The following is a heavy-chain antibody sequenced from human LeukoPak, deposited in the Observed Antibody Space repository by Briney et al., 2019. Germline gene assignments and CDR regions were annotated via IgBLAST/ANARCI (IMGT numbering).Heavy chain of an antibody. Sequence: PGRSLCLTCAASGFTIDDYYRHWVRKAPGKGLEWFSGISWNSGTIGYADSMEGGFTISRDNAKNSLYLQMNSLRPEDTAFYYCAKDSHYGSGSSLDYWGQGTLITVSS. J-gene: IGHJ4*02. CDR2: ISWNSGTI. V-gene: IGHV3-9*01. CDR3: AKDSHYGSGSSLDY. CDR1: GFTIDDYY. D-gene: IGHD3-10*01.